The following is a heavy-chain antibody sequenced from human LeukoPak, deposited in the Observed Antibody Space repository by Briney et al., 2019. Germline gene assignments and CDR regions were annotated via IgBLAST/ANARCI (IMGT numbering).Heavy chain of an antibody. Sequence: GASVKVSCKASGYTFTGYYMHWVRQAPGQGLEWMGWINPNSGGTNYAQKFQGRVTMTRDTSISTAYMELSRLGSDDTAVYYCARVVSGPYNWNDGGTLNWFDPWGQGTLVTVSS. V-gene: IGHV1-2*02. J-gene: IGHJ5*02. D-gene: IGHD1-1*01. CDR1: GYTFTGYY. CDR3: ARVVSGPYNWNDGGTLNWFDP. CDR2: INPNSGGT.